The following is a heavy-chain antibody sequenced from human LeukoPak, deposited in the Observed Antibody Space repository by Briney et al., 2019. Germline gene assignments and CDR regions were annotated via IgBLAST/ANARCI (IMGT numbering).Heavy chain of an antibody. V-gene: IGHV3-30*03. J-gene: IGHJ4*02. CDR1: GFTFSSYG. CDR2: ISYDGSNK. CDR3: AREERYYDILTGYYTHFDY. D-gene: IGHD3-9*01. Sequence: PGGSLRLSCAASGFTFSSYGMHWVRQAPGKGLEWVAVISYDGSNKYYADSVKGRFTISRDNSKNTLYLQMNSLRAEDTAVYYCAREERYYDILTGYYTHFDYWGQGTLVTVSS.